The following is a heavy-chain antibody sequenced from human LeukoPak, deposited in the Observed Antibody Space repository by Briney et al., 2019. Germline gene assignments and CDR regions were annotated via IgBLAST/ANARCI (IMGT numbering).Heavy chain of an antibody. CDR2: INHSGST. Sequence: KASETLSLTCAVYGGSFSGYYWSWIRQPPVKGLEWIGEINHSGSTNYNPSLKSRVTISVDTSKNQFSLKLSSVTAADTAVYYCARGLVRFSDWGQGTLVTVSS. CDR3: ARGLVRFSD. J-gene: IGHJ4*02. D-gene: IGHD3-10*01. CDR1: GGSFSGYY. V-gene: IGHV4-34*01.